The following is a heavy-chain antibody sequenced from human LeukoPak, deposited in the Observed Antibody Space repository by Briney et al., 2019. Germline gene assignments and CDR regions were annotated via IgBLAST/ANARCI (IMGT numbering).Heavy chain of an antibody. CDR1: GYSFTSYW. CDR3: ARSGLPDRIAVAGTVDY. J-gene: IGHJ4*02. D-gene: IGHD6-19*01. CDR2: IDPSDSYT. Sequence: PGESLKISCKGSGYSFTSYWISWVRQMPGKGLEWMGRIDPSDSYTNYSPSFQGHVTISADKSISTAYLQWSSLKASDTAMYYCARSGLPDRIAVAGTVDYWGQGTLVTVSS. V-gene: IGHV5-10-1*01.